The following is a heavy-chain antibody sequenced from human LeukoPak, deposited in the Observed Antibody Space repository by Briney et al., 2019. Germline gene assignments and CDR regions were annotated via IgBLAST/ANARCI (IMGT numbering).Heavy chain of an antibody. CDR2: ISGSGVIT. V-gene: IGHV3-23*01. J-gene: IGHJ4*02. D-gene: IGHD6-13*01. CDR1: RFTFSSYA. CDR3: AKEGYSSTWNADFDY. Sequence: GGSLRLSCAASRFTFSSYAMSWVRQAPGKGLEWVSAISGSGVITYYAASVKGRFTMSRDNSKNTLYLQMNSLRAEDTAVYYCAKEGYSSTWNADFDYWGQGTLVIVSS.